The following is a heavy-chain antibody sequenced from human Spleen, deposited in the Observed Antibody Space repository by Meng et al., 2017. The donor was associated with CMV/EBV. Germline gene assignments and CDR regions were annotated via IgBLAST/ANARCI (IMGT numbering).Heavy chain of an antibody. CDR2: ISGSGGST. CDR1: GFTFSSYA. CDR3: AKPHESSPVDY. Sequence: GQLLEAGGGLVQPGGSLGLSCAASGFTFSSYAMSWVRQAPGKGLEWVSAISGSGGSTYYADSVKGRFTISRDNSKNTLYLQMNSLRAEDTAVYYCAKPHESSPVDYWGQGTLVTVSS. J-gene: IGHJ4*02. V-gene: IGHV3-23*01.